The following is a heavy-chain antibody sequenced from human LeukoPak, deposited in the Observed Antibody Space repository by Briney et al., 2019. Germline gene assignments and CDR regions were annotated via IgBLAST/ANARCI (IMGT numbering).Heavy chain of an antibody. CDR2: IYSGGST. Sequence: GGSLRLSCAASGFTVSSNYMSWVRQAPGKGLEWVSVIYSGGSTYYADSVKGRFTFSRDNSKDTLYLQMNSLRAEDTAVYYCARPGPDAFDIWGQGTMVTVSS. J-gene: IGHJ3*02. CDR3: ARPGPDAFDI. V-gene: IGHV3-66*04. CDR1: GFTVSSNY.